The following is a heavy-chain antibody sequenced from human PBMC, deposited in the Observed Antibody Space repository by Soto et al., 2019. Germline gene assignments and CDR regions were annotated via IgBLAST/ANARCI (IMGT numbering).Heavy chain of an antibody. D-gene: IGHD6-13*01. CDR1: GGSIGSYY. Sequence: PSETLCLTCAVSGGSIGSYYWTWIRQPPGKGLEWIGYIYYSGGTNYNPSLKSRVTISLDTSKNQFSLKLSSVTAADTAVYYCATRSAAASFYGLDVWGQGTTVTVSS. CDR3: ATRSAAASFYGLDV. V-gene: IGHV4-59*08. J-gene: IGHJ6*02. CDR2: IYYSGGT.